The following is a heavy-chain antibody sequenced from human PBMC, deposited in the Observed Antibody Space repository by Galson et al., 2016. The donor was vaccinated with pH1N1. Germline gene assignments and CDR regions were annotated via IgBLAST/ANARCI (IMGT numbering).Heavy chain of an antibody. Sequence: QSGAEVKKPGESLKISCTGSGYDFSNYWIGWVRQMPGEGLEWMGTIYPGDSDTRYSPSFQGQVTISADKSIDTAFLQWNSLKASDTAMYYCARHRGGGGGDSYYFDYWGQGALVTVSS. D-gene: IGHD2-21*02. J-gene: IGHJ4*02. CDR1: GYDFSNYW. CDR2: IYPGDSDT. CDR3: ARHRGGGGGDSYYFDY. V-gene: IGHV5-51*03.